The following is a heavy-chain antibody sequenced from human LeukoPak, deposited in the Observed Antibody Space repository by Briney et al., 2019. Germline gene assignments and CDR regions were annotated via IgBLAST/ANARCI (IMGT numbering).Heavy chain of an antibody. CDR2: VDSDGGDT. D-gene: IGHD6-13*01. V-gene: IGHV3-74*01. J-gene: IGHJ5*02. CDR3: ARGSAAAGPNWFDP. CDR1: GFTFNKHW. Sequence: PGGSLRLSCAASGFTFNKHWIHWVRQAPGKGLVWVSRVDSDGGDTTFVDSVKGRFTISRDNAKNSLYLQMNSLRAEDTAVYYCARGSAAAGPNWFDPWGQGTLVTVSS.